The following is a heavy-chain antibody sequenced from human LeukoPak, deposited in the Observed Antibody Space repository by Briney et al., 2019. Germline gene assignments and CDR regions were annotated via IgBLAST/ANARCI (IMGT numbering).Heavy chain of an antibody. Sequence: SETLSLTCAVYGGSFSGYYWSWIRQPPGKGLEWIGEINHSGSTNYNPSLKSRVTISVDTSKNQFSLKLSSVTAADTAVYYCARGLRTMVRGVIKRDLPWGQGTLVTVSS. CDR3: ARGLRTMVRGVIKRDLP. D-gene: IGHD3-10*01. CDR1: GGSFSGYY. V-gene: IGHV4-34*01. J-gene: IGHJ5*02. CDR2: INHSGST.